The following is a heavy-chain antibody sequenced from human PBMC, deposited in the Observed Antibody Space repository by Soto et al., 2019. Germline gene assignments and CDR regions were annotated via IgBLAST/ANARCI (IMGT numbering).Heavy chain of an antibody. Sequence: SVKVSCKASGYTFTSYAMHWVRQAPGQGLEWMGGIIPIFGTANYAQKFQGRVTITADESTSTAYMELSSLRSEDTAVYYCASTMVRGDHDAFDIWGQGTMVTVSS. J-gene: IGHJ3*02. D-gene: IGHD3-10*01. CDR1: GYTFTSYA. CDR2: IIPIFGTA. V-gene: IGHV1-69*13. CDR3: ASTMVRGDHDAFDI.